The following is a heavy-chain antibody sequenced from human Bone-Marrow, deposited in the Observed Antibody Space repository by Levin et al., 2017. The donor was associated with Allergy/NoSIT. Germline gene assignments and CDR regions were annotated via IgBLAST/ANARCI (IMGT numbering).Heavy chain of an antibody. D-gene: IGHD3-22*01. CDR2: ISGSGGST. Sequence: GGSLRLSCAASGFTFSSYAMSWVRQAPGKGLEWVSAISGSGGSTYYADSVKGRFTISRDNSKNTLYLQMNRLRAEEKAVYYCAKRGLDYYDSSGPERYYFDYWGQGTLVTVSS. CDR3: AKRGLDYYDSSGPERYYFDY. CDR1: GFTFSSYA. V-gene: IGHV3-23*01. J-gene: IGHJ4*02.